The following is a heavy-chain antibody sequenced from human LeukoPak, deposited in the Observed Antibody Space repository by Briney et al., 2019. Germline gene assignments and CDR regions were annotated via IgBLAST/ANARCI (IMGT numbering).Heavy chain of an antibody. CDR2: IKPNSGGT. V-gene: IGHV1-2*02. J-gene: IGHJ4*02. CDR1: GYTFTGYY. Sequence: ASVKVSCKASGYTFTGYYMHGVRQAPGQGLEWMGWIKPNSGGTNYAQKFQGRVTMTRDTSISTAYMELSRLRSDDTAVYYCAKAPTVTTGDYWGQGTLVTVSS. CDR3: AKAPTVTTGDY. D-gene: IGHD4-17*01.